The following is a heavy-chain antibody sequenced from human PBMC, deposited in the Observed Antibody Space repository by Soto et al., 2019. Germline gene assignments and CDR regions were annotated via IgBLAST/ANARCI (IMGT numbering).Heavy chain of an antibody. CDR2: INPSGGST. CDR1: GYTFTSYY. Sequence: GASVKVSCKASGYTFTSYYMHWVRQAPGQGLEWMGIINPSGGSTSYAQKFQGRVTMTRDTSTSTVYMELSSLRSEDTAVYYCARPHCSGGSCDAFDIWGQGTMVTVSS. V-gene: IGHV1-46*03. J-gene: IGHJ3*02. CDR3: ARPHCSGGSCDAFDI. D-gene: IGHD2-15*01.